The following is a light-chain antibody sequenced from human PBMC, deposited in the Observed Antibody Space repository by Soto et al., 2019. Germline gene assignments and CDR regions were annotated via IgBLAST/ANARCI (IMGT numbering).Light chain of an antibody. Sequence: EIVLRQSPVTLSLSQWERATHSCRASQSVSSYLAWYQQKPGQAPRLLIYDASNRATGIPARFSGSGSGTDFTLTISSLEPEDFAVYYCQQRSNWPPSITFGQGTRLEI. V-gene: IGKV3-11*01. J-gene: IGKJ5*01. CDR3: QQRSNWPPSIT. CDR2: DAS. CDR1: QSVSSY.